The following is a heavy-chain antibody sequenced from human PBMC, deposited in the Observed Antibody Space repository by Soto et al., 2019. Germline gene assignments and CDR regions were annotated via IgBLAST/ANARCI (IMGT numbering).Heavy chain of an antibody. J-gene: IGHJ5*02. D-gene: IGHD3-10*01. CDR3: ARGVFLPIRITIVRGVIGWFDP. Sequence: QVQLQQWGAGLLKPSETLSLTGAVYGGSFSGYYWSWIRQPPGKGLEWIGEINQSGSTNYNPSLTSRVTVSVDTSKNQFSLKLSSVTAADTAVYYCARGVFLPIRITIVRGVIGWFDPWGQGTLVTVAS. CDR1: GGSFSGYY. V-gene: IGHV4-34*01. CDR2: INQSGST.